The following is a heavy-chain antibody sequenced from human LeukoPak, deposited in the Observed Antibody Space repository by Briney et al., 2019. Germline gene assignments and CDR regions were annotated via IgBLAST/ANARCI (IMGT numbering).Heavy chain of an antibody. CDR1: GYSISSGYY. V-gene: IGHV4-38-2*02. CDR2: IYHSGST. Sequence: SETLSLTCTISGYSISSGYYWGWIRQPPGKGLEWIGSIYHSGSTYYKSSLKSRVTISVDTSKNQFSLKLNSVTAADTAVYYCARGPGWSRYDNSGYFSYFDYWGQGTLVTVSS. J-gene: IGHJ4*02. CDR3: ARGPGWSRYDNSGYFSYFDY. D-gene: IGHD3-22*01.